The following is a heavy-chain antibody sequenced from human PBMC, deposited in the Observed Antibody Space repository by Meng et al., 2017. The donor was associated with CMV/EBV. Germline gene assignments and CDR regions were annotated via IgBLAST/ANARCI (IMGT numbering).Heavy chain of an antibody. CDR2: ISYDGSNK. CDR1: GFTFSSYA. CDR3: ARGPPAKGGNGMDV. Sequence: GGSLRLSCAASGFTFSSYAMHWVRQAPGKGLEWVAVISYDGSNKYYADSVKGRFTISRDNSKNTLYLQMNSLRAEDTAVYYCARGPPAKGGNGMDVWGQGTTVTVSS. V-gene: IGHV3-30*14. J-gene: IGHJ6*02. D-gene: IGHD3-16*01.